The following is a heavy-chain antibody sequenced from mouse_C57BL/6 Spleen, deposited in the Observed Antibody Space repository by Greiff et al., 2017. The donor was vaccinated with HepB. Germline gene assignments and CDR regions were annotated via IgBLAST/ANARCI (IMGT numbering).Heavy chain of an antibody. J-gene: IGHJ3*01. V-gene: IGHV5-4*01. CDR2: ISDGGSYT. CDR1: GFTFSSYA. Sequence: EVQLVESGGGLVKPGGSLKLSCAASGFTFSSYAMSWVRQTPEKRLEWVATISDGGSYTYYPDNVKGRFTISKDNAQNNLYLQVRHLKSADTAMYYCARERIYDYPWFAYWGQGTLVTVSA. D-gene: IGHD2-4*01. CDR3: ARERIYDYPWFAY.